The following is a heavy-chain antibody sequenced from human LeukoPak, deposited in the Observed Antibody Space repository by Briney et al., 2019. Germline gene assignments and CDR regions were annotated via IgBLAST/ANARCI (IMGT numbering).Heavy chain of an antibody. Sequence: ASVKVSCKASGYSFTSHYIHWVRQAPGQGLEWMGWISGNNDNPNYGQKFQGRLTVTTDTSTSTAYMELRNLRFDDTAVYYCARDGTSTDDYWGQGTLVTVSS. CDR2: ISGNNDNP. CDR1: GYSFTSHY. J-gene: IGHJ4*02. D-gene: IGHD2-2*01. CDR3: ARDGTSTDDY. V-gene: IGHV1-18*04.